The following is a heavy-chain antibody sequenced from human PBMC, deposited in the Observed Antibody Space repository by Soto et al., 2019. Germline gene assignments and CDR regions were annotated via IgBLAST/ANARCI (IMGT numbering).Heavy chain of an antibody. CDR1: GGTFSIYA. Sequence: ASVKVSCKASGGTFSIYAISWVRQAPGQGLEWMGWINPNSGGTNYAQKFQGWVTMTRDTSISTAYMELSRLRSDDTAVYYCARATHPLRFLGRYYYGMDVWGQGTTVTVSS. CDR3: ARATHPLRFLGRYYYGMDV. CDR2: INPNSGGT. D-gene: IGHD3-3*01. J-gene: IGHJ6*02. V-gene: IGHV1-2*04.